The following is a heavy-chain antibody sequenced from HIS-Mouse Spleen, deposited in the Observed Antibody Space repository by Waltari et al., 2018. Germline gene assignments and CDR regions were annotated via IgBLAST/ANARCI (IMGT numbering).Heavy chain of an antibody. D-gene: IGHD6-13*01. CDR1: GGSISSSSYH. CDR3: AREIPYSSSWYDWYFDL. Sequence: QLQLQESGPGLVKPSETLSLPCTVSGGSISSSSYHWGLTRQPPGKGLEWIGSIYYSGSTYYNPSLKSRVTISVDTSKNQFSLKLSSVTAADTAVYYCAREIPYSSSWYDWYFDLWGRGTLVTVSS. CDR2: IYYSGST. V-gene: IGHV4-39*07. J-gene: IGHJ2*01.